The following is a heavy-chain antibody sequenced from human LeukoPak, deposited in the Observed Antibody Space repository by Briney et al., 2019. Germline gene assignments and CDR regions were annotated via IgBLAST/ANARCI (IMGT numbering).Heavy chain of an antibody. CDR3: ARDYYDSRGSRSFAFDI. CDR1: GFTFSGYS. D-gene: IGHD3-22*01. Sequence: GGSLRLSCAASGFTFSGYSMNWVRQAPGKGLEWVSFISSSSTYKYYVESVKGRFSISRDNAQNSLYLQMNSLRAEDTAVHYCARDYYDSRGSRSFAFDIWGQGTMVTVSS. CDR2: ISSSSTYK. J-gene: IGHJ3*02. V-gene: IGHV3-21*01.